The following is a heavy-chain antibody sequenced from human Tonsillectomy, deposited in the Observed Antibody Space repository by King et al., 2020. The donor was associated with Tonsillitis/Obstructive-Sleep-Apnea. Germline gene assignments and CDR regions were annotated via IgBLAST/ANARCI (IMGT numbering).Heavy chain of an antibody. D-gene: IGHD3-10*01. CDR1: GFTFDDFG. Sequence: VQLVESGGSVVRPGGSLRLTCAASGFTFDDFGMSWVRQAPGKGLEWLSGINWNGGSTGYADSVKGRFTISRDNAKNSLFLQMNSLRVEDTAFYYCAIDLLGAGNNYSGSGSPDSWGQGTLVTVSS. J-gene: IGHJ5*01. V-gene: IGHV3-20*04. CDR3: AIDLLGAGNNYSGSGSPDS. CDR2: INWNGGST.